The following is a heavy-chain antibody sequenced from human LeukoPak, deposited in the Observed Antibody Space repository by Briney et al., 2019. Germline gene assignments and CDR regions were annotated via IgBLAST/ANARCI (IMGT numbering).Heavy chain of an antibody. V-gene: IGHV4-34*01. D-gene: IGHD3-22*01. J-gene: IGHJ5*02. CDR3: ARGLKRYYYDWFDP. CDR1: GGSFSGYY. Sequence: KPSETLSLTCAVYGGSFSGYYWSWIRQPPGKGLEWIGEINHSGSTNYNPSLKSRVTISVDTSKNQFSLKLSSVTAADTAVYYCARGLKRYYYDWFDPWGQGTLVTVSS. CDR2: INHSGST.